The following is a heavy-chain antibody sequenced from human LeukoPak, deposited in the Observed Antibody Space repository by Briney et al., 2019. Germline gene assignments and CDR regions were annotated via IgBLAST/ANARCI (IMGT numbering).Heavy chain of an antibody. D-gene: IGHD1-26*01. J-gene: IGHJ5*02. CDR3: ASNLSGSYYNWFDP. Sequence: SETLSLTCTVSGGSVSSGSYYWSWTRQPPGNGLEWIGYIYYSGSTNYNPSLKSRVTISVDTSKNQFSLKLSSVTAADTAVYYCASNLSGSYYNWFDPWGQGTLVTVSS. V-gene: IGHV4-61*01. CDR1: GGSVSSGSYY. CDR2: IYYSGST.